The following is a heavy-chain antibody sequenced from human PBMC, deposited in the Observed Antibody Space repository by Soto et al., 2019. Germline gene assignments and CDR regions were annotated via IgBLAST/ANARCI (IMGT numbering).Heavy chain of an antibody. Sequence: EVHLLESGGDLVQPGGSLRLSCAASGFTFSNYAMSWVRQAPGKGLDWVSGISGSAASTFYADSVKGRFTISGDNSKNTLYLQMNSLRAEYTAVYYCAKWTGRYCSGGRCYLDDPFDYWGQGTLVTVSS. J-gene: IGHJ4*02. CDR1: GFTFSNYA. D-gene: IGHD2-15*01. V-gene: IGHV3-23*01. CDR3: AKWTGRYCSGGRCYLDDPFDY. CDR2: ISGSAAST.